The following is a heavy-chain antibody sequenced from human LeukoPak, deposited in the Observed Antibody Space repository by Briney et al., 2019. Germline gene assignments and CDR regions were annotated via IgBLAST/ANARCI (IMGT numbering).Heavy chain of an antibody. V-gene: IGHV4-34*01. D-gene: IGHD3-3*01. Sequence: SETLSLTCAVYGGSFSGYYWSWIRQPPGKGLEWIGEINHSGSTNYNPSLKSRVTISVDTSKNQFSLKLSSVTAADTAVHYCASFDFWSGSNNFDIWGQGTMVTVSS. CDR1: GGSFSGYY. CDR3: ASFDFWSGSNNFDI. J-gene: IGHJ3*02. CDR2: INHSGST.